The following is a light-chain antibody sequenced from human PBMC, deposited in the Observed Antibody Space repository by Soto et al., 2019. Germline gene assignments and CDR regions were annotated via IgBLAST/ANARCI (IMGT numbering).Light chain of an antibody. CDR1: QSVSSSY. V-gene: IGKV3-20*01. CDR3: QQYDSSPYT. CDR2: SAS. Sequence: EIVLTQSPGTLSLSPGERATLSCRASQSVSSSYLAWYQQKPGQAPRLLIYSASSRATGVPDRFSGSGSGTDFTLTFSRLEPEDFAVYYCQQYDSSPYTFGQGTKLEIK. J-gene: IGKJ2*01.